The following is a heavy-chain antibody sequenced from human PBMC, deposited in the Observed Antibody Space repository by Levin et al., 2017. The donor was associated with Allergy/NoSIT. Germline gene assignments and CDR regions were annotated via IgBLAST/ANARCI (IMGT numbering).Heavy chain of an antibody. CDR1: GFTFSSYE. Sequence: GGSLRLSCAASGFTFSSYEMNWVRQAPGKGLEWVSYISSSGSTIYYADSVKGRFTISRDNAKNSLYLQMNSLRAEDTAVYYCARGGLGLLLDGNDYWGQGTLVTVSS. CDR3: ARGGLGLLLDGNDY. V-gene: IGHV3-48*03. J-gene: IGHJ4*02. D-gene: IGHD3-22*01. CDR2: ISSSGSTI.